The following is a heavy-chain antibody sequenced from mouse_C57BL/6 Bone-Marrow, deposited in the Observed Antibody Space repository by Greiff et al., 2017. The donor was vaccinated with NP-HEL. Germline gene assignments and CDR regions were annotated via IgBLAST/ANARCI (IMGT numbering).Heavy chain of an antibody. V-gene: IGHV1-81*01. CDR1: GYTFTSYG. CDR2: IYPRSGNT. J-gene: IGHJ3*01. Sequence: QVHVKQSGAELARPGASVKLSCKASGYTFTSYGISWVKQRTGQGLEWIGEIYPRSGNTYYNEKFKGKATLTADKSSSTAYMELRSLTSEDSAVYFCARESIYYYGSSYVAWFAYWGQGTLVTVSA. CDR3: ARESIYYYGSSYVAWFAY. D-gene: IGHD1-1*01.